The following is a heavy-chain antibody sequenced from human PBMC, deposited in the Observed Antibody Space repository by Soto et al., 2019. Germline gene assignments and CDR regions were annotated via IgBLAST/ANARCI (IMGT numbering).Heavy chain of an antibody. V-gene: IGHV3-48*01. J-gene: IGHJ6*03. CDR1: GFTFSSYS. Sequence: GGSLRLSCAASGFTFSSYSMKWVRQAPGKGLEWVSYISSSSTTIYYADSVKGRFTISRDNAKNSPYLQMNSLRAEDTAVYYCARVSMVRGVIAYYYYYMDVWGKGTTVTVSS. CDR2: ISSSSTTI. CDR3: ARVSMVRGVIAYYYYYMDV. D-gene: IGHD3-10*01.